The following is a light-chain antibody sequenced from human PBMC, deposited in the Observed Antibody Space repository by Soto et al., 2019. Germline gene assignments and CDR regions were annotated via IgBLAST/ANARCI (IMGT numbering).Light chain of an antibody. J-gene: IGKJ4*01. CDR1: QSVNSY. CDR3: QQYNQWPLT. V-gene: IGKV3-15*01. CDR2: GAS. Sequence: TVMTQSPATLSVSPGERATLSCRAGQSVNSYLAWYQQKPGQAPRLVIRGASARATGIPARFSGSGSGTKFTRTISRLQSEDFAVYYCQQYNQWPLTFGGGTKVEI.